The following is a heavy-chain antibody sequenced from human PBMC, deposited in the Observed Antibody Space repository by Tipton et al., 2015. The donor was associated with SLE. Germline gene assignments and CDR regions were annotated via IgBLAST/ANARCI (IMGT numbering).Heavy chain of an antibody. Sequence: SLRLSCVASGFTFSSYNMNWVRQAPGKGLEWVSGIGVNPSNRDYADSVKGRFTISRDNSNNMLYLQMNSLRAEDTAVYYCARELAEEENYWDQGTLVTVSS. D-gene: IGHD3-3*02. CDR2: IGVNPSNR. CDR1: GFTFSSYN. J-gene: IGHJ4*02. CDR3: ARELAEEENY. V-gene: IGHV3-21*01.